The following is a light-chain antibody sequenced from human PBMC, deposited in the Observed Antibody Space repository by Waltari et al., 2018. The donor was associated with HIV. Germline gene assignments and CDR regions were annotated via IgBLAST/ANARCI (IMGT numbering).Light chain of an antibody. Sequence: EIVMTQFPVTLSVSPGARATLSCRASQSVSSNLAWYQQKPGQAPRLLIYDASTRATGIPARFSGSGSGTEFTLTISSLQSEDFAVYYCQHYNNWPPLTFGGGTKVEIK. CDR2: DAS. J-gene: IGKJ4*01. CDR1: QSVSSN. V-gene: IGKV3-15*01. CDR3: QHYNNWPPLT.